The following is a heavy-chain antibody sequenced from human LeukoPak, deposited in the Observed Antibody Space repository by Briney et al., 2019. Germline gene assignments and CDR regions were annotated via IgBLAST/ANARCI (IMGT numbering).Heavy chain of an antibody. D-gene: IGHD3-22*01. CDR2: INHSGST. CDR3: ARRHYYDTSGYYNWFDP. Sequence: SETLSLTCAVYGGSFSGYYWSWIRQSPGKGLEWIGEINHSGSTDYNPSLKSRVSISVDTSKNQFSLKLSSVTAADTAVYYCARRHYYDTSGYYNWFDPWGQGTLVTVSS. CDR1: GGSFSGYY. V-gene: IGHV4-34*01. J-gene: IGHJ5*02.